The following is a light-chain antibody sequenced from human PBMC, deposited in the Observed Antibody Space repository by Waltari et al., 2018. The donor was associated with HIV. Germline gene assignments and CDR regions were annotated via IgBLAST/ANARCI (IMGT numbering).Light chain of an antibody. CDR2: CAS. J-gene: IGKJ1*01. CDR3: QQYHSIPWT. CDR1: HGALSWPQNKNF. Sequence: DIFLSQSPDSLAVSLADRATIHCKSSHGALSWPQNKNFLTWYQQKPGQPPKLLIYCASTRESGVPARFSGSGSGTDFSLTISSLQAEDVALYYCQQYHSIPWTFGQGTKVEIK. V-gene: IGKV4-1*01.